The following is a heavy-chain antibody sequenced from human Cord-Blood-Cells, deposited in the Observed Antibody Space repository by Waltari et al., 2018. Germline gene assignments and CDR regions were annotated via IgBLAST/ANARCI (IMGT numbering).Heavy chain of an antibody. CDR1: GYTPTELS. J-gene: IGHJ3*02. D-gene: IGHD6-13*01. CDR2: FDPEDGET. V-gene: IGHV1-24*01. Sequence: QVQLVQSGAEVKKPGASVKVSGQASGYTPTELSMHLVRQAPGKGLEWMGGFDPEDGETSYAQKFQGRITMTEDTSTDTAYMELSSLRSEDTAVYYCATDPRPGSSWYAFDIWGQGTMVTVSS. CDR3: ATDPRPGSSWYAFDI.